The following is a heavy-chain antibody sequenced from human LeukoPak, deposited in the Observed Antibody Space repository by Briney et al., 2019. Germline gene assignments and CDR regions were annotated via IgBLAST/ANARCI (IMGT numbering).Heavy chain of an antibody. V-gene: IGHV3-20*04. Sequence: GGSLRLSCAASGFTFDDYGMSWVRQAPGKGLEWVSGINWNGGSTGYADSVKGRFTIPRDNAKNSLHLQMNSLRAEDTALYYCARGEDSPFGYWGQGTLVTVSS. CDR3: ARGEDSPFGY. D-gene: IGHD3-22*01. CDR2: INWNGGST. J-gene: IGHJ4*02. CDR1: GFTFDDYG.